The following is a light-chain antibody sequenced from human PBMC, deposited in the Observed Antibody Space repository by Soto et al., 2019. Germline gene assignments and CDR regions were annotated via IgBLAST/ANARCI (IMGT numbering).Light chain of an antibody. J-gene: IGKJ4*01. V-gene: IGKV1-39*01. Sequence: DSQMTQSPSSLSASVGDRVTITCRASQSISSYLNWYQQKPGKAPKLLIYAASSLQSGVPSRFSGSGSGPDFTLTISSLQTEDFATYYCQQSYSTPRALTFGGGTKVEIK. CDR3: QQSYSTPRALT. CDR1: QSISSY. CDR2: AAS.